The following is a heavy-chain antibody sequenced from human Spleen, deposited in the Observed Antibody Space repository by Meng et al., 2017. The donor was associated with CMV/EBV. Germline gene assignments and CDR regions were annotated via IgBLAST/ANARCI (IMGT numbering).Heavy chain of an antibody. J-gene: IGHJ6*02. CDR2: ISWNSGSI. D-gene: IGHD6-13*01. CDR3: AKDRAAAGYYYGMDV. V-gene: IGHV3-9*01. CDR1: GFTFEDYA. Sequence: GGSLRLSCAASGFTFEDYAMHWVRQAPGKGLEWVSGISWNSGSIGYADSVKGRFTISRDNAKNSLYLQMNSLRAEDTALYYCAKDRAAAGYYYGMDVWGQGTTVTVSS.